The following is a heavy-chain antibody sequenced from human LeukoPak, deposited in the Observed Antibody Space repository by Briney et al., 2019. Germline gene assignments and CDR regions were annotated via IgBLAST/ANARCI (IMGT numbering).Heavy chain of an antibody. Sequence: GGSLRLSCAASGFTFSTYWMHWVRQAPGKGRVWVSRIKSDGSTNYADSVKGRFTISRDNAKNTVSLQMNSLRAEDTGVYYCARAPSEIGGYYPEYFRHWGQGTLVTVSS. CDR2: IKSDGST. CDR3: ARAPSEIGGYYPEYFRH. V-gene: IGHV3-74*01. CDR1: GFTFSTYW. J-gene: IGHJ1*01. D-gene: IGHD3-22*01.